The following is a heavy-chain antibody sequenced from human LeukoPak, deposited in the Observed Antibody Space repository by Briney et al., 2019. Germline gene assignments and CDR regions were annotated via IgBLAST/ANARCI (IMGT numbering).Heavy chain of an antibody. Sequence: TSETLSLTCTVSGGSISSGDYYWSWIRQPPGKGLEWIGYIYYSGSTYYNPSLKSRVTISVDTSKNQFSLKLSSVTAADTAVYYCARGLWFGELLGWGQGTLVTVSS. D-gene: IGHD3-10*01. CDR3: ARGLWFGELLG. V-gene: IGHV4-30-4*01. CDR2: IYYSGST. J-gene: IGHJ4*02. CDR1: GGSISSGDYY.